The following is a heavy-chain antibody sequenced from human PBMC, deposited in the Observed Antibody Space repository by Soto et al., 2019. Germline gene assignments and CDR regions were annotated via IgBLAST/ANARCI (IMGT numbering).Heavy chain of an antibody. D-gene: IGHD6-13*01. CDR2: ISYDGSNK. CDR1: GFTFSSYA. V-gene: IGHV3-30-3*01. Sequence: QVQLVESGGGVVQPGRSLRLSCAASGFTFSSYAMHWVRQAPGKGLEWVAVISYDGSNKYYADSVKGRFTISRDNSKNPLYRQMNSLRAEDTAVYYCARGMLSSSWFDTPPHDYWGQGTLVTVSS. J-gene: IGHJ4*02. CDR3: ARGMLSSSWFDTPPHDY.